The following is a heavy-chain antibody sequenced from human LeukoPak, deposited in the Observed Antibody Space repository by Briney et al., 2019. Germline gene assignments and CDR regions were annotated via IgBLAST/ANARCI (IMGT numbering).Heavy chain of an antibody. V-gene: IGHV3-7*02. Sequence: PGGSLTLSCAASGFTISRYRMSWVRQPSAKGKEWEANIKEDGTVNYYVEFVTGRFTISTDNSKHSLYLQMKSLTAEDTAVYSCTTSTTMFDYWGQGTLVTVSS. J-gene: IGHJ4*02. CDR2: IKEDGTVN. CDR1: GFTISRYR. CDR3: TTSTTMFDY. D-gene: IGHD3-10*01.